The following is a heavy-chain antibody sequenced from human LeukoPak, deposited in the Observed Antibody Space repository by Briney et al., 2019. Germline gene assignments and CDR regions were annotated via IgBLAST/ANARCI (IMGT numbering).Heavy chain of an antibody. V-gene: IGHV4-4*09. CDR1: GGSINGYS. J-gene: IGHJ2*01. D-gene: IGHD5-18*01. CDR2: MFDRGSP. Sequence: PSETLSLTCSVSGGSINGYSWGWVRQPPGKGLECIGYMFDRGSPNHHPSLQNRVTTSVDTSKNEFSLRLTSVTAADTAVYYCARRIQLWSYWDFDLWGRGTLVTVSS. CDR3: ARRIQLWSYWDFDL.